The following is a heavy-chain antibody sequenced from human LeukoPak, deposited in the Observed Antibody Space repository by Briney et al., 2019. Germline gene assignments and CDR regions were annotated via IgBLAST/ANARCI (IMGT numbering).Heavy chain of an antibody. J-gene: IGHJ4*02. CDR1: GFTLSDHW. Sequence: GGSLRLSCAASGFTLSDHWVYWVRQAPGEGLVWVSRINGDGSGTSHADSVKGRFTISRDSAKNTVYLQMNSLRVEDTAVYYCARGGAQTAAEFDYWGQGTLVTVSS. CDR3: ARGGAQTAAEFDY. D-gene: IGHD3-10*01. CDR2: INGDGSGT. V-gene: IGHV3-74*01.